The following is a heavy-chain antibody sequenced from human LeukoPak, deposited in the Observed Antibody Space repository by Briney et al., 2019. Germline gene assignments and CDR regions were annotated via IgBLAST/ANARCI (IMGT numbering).Heavy chain of an antibody. D-gene: IGHD3-10*01. V-gene: IGHV4-34*01. J-gene: IGHJ6*02. CDR1: GGSFSGYY. CDR2: INHSGST. Sequence: SETLSLTCAVYGGSFSGYYWSWIRQPPGKGLEWIGEINHSGSTNYNPSLKSRVTISVDTSKNQFSLKLSSVTAADTAVYYCARGRATMVRGVIPPFDYYYGMDVWGQGTTVTVSS. CDR3: ARGRATMVRGVIPPFDYYYGMDV.